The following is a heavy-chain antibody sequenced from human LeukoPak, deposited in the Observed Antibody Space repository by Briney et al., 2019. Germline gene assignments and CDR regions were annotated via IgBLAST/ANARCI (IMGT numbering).Heavy chain of an antibody. Sequence: SVKVSCKASGGTFSSYAISWVRQAPGQGLEWMGGIIPIFGTANYAQKFQGRVTITTDESTSTAYMELSSLRSEDTAVHYCARLRNYYDSSGYYFGYWGQGTLVTVSS. CDR3: ARLRNYYDSSGYYFGY. J-gene: IGHJ4*02. CDR1: GGTFSSYA. V-gene: IGHV1-69*05. CDR2: IIPIFGTA. D-gene: IGHD3-22*01.